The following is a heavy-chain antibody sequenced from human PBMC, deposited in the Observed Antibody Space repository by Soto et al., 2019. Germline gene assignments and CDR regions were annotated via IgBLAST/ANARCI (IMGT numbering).Heavy chain of an antibody. D-gene: IGHD2-2*01. Sequence: QAQLVQSGVEVKKPGASVKVSCKASGYTFSTHGLSWVRQAPGQGLEWMGWITPYNGNTNYAQKIQGRVTMTTDSPTNTGYLEVRSLRSDDTAVYYCARFLDCSGSRCDPSFGFDIWGQGTIVTVSS. J-gene: IGHJ3*02. V-gene: IGHV1-18*01. CDR1: GYTFSTHG. CDR3: ARFLDCSGSRCDPSFGFDI. CDR2: ITPYNGNT.